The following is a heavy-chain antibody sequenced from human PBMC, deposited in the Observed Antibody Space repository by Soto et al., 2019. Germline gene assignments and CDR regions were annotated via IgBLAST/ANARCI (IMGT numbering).Heavy chain of an antibody. CDR1: GFTFSSYA. CDR2: LSGSGGTT. V-gene: IGHV3-23*01. D-gene: IGHD3-3*01. CDR3: ARGITIFGVVPRLFDY. Sequence: GGSLRLSCAASGFTFSSYAMSWVRQTPGKGLEWVSTLSGSGGTTYYADSVKGQFTISRDNSKSTLYLQMNSLRAEDTAVYYCARGITIFGVVPRLFDYWGQGTLVTVSS. J-gene: IGHJ4*02.